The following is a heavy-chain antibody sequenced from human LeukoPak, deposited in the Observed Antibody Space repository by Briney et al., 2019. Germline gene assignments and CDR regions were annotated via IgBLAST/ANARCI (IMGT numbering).Heavy chain of an antibody. D-gene: IGHD2-15*01. Sequence: ASVKVSCKASGYTFTNYGITWVRQAPGQGLEWMGWISTYNAYTNYAQKFQGRVTMTTDTSTSTAYMELRSLRSDDTAIYYCARCGLWELWRSGGGPFGPWGQGTLVTVSS. J-gene: IGHJ5*02. CDR2: ISTYNAYT. CDR1: GYTFTNYG. V-gene: IGHV1-18*01. CDR3: ARCGLWELWRSGGGPFGP.